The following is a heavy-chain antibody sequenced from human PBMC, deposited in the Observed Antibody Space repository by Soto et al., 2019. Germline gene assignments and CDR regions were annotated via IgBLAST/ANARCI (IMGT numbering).Heavy chain of an antibody. J-gene: IGHJ5*02. V-gene: IGHV1-69*13. CDR1: GGTFSSYA. Sequence: SVKVSCKASGGTFSSYAISWVRQAPGQGLEWMGGIIPIFGTANYAQKFQGRVTITADESTSTAYMELGSLRSEDTAVYYCARADSSKTGNWFDPWGQGTLVTVS. D-gene: IGHD6-13*01. CDR2: IIPIFGTA. CDR3: ARADSSKTGNWFDP.